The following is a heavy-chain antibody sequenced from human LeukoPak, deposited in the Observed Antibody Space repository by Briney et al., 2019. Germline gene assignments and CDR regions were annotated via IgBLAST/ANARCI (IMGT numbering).Heavy chain of an antibody. CDR2: IKQDGSEK. CDR1: GCIFSNYW. D-gene: IGHD3-10*01. CDR3: ARNNYYGSGSQIPDAFDI. V-gene: IGHV3-7*01. J-gene: IGHJ3*02. Sequence: GGSLSLSCAASGCIFSNYWMSWVRQAPGKGLEWVANIKQDGSEKYYVDSVKGRFTISRDNAKNSLYLQMNSLRAEDTAVYYCARNNYYGSGSQIPDAFDIWGQGTMVTVSS.